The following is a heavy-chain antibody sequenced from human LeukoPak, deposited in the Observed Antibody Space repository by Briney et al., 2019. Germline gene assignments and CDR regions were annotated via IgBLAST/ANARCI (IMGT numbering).Heavy chain of an antibody. CDR1: GGSISSGGYY. J-gene: IGHJ4*02. Sequence: SETLSLTCTVSGGSISSGGYYWSWIRQHPGKGLEWIGYIYYSGSTYYNPSLKSQVTISVDTSKNQFSLKLSSVTAADTAVYYCARGFGFGELKNDYWGQGTLVTVSS. D-gene: IGHD3-10*01. CDR2: IYYSGST. V-gene: IGHV4-31*01. CDR3: ARGFGFGELKNDY.